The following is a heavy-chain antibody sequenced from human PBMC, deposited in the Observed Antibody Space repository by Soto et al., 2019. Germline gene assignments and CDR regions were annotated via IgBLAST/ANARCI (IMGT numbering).Heavy chain of an antibody. CDR2: MNPNSGNT. V-gene: IGHV1-8*01. D-gene: IGHD1-7*01. J-gene: IGHJ4*02. CDR1: GYTFTSYD. CDR3: ARGSHWNYNFDY. Sequence: ASVKVSCKASGYTFTSYDINWVRQATGQGLEWMGWMNPNSGNTGYAQKFQGRVTMTRNTSISTAYMELSSLRSEDTAVYYCARGSHWNYNFDYWGQGTLVTISS.